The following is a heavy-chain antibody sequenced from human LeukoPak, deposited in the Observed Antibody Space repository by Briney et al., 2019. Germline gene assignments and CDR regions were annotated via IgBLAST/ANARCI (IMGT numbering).Heavy chain of an antibody. Sequence: SETLSLTCTVSGGSMNNYYWSWIRQHPGKGLEWIGYIYYSGSTYYNPSLKSRVTISVDTSKNQFSLNLSSVTAADTAVYYCARSSAGFDYWGQGTLVTVSS. CDR2: IYYSGST. CDR1: GGSMNNYY. V-gene: IGHV4-59*06. CDR3: ARSSAGFDY. J-gene: IGHJ4*02.